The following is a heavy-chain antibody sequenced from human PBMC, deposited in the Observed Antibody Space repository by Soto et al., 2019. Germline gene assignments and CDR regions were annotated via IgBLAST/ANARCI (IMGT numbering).Heavy chain of an antibody. CDR2: NNHSGNT. J-gene: IGHJ4*02. Sequence: QVQLQQWGAGLLKPSETLSLTCAVYGESFSGYYWSWIRQPPGKGLEWTGENNHSGNTNYNPSLKVPVTLFVNTAKKQLPLKLSSVTAADTAMYYCAGNIVATISSFDYWGQGTLVTVSS. CDR1: GESFSGYY. D-gene: IGHD5-12*01. V-gene: IGHV4-34*02. CDR3: AGNIVATISSFDY.